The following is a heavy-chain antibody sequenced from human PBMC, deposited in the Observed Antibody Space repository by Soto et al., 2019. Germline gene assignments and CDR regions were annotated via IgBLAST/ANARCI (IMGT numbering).Heavy chain of an antibody. Sequence: EDQLVESGGGLVQPGGSLRLTCAVSGFSFRSDWMNWVRQAPGKGLEWVAHTNQDGSEKYYLDSVKGRFTIFRDNAKNSLYLQMNSRRAAATAVYYCSGGVGDAIWGQGTLVTVSS. CDR3: SGGVGDAI. J-gene: IGHJ4*02. D-gene: IGHD1-26*01. CDR2: TNQDGSEK. CDR1: GFSFRSDW. V-gene: IGHV3-7*04.